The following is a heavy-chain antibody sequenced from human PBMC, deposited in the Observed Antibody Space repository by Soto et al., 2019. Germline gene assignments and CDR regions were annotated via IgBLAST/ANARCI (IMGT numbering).Heavy chain of an antibody. CDR2: ISYDGSNK. CDR3: AKDLVRRWYLGYYYGMDV. Sequence: HPGGSLRLSCAASGFTFSSDGMHWVRQAPGKGLEWVAVISYDGSNKYYADSVKGRFTISRDNSKNTLYLQMNSLRAEDTAVYYCAKDLVRRWYLGYYYGMDVWGQGTTVTVSS. CDR1: GFTFSSDG. J-gene: IGHJ6*02. V-gene: IGHV3-30*18. D-gene: IGHD6-13*01.